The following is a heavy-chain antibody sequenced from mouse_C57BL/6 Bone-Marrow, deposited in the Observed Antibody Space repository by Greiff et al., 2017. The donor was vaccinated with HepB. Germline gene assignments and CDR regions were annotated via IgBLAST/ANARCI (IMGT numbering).Heavy chain of an antibody. V-gene: IGHV1-81*01. CDR1: GYTFTSYG. CDR3: ARSTRGYAMDF. CDR2: IYPRSGNT. Sequence: VQLQQSGAELARPGASVKLSCKASGYTFTSYGIRWVKQRPGQGLEWIGEIYPRSGNTYYNEKFKGKATLTADKPSSTAYMELRSLTSEDSAVYFCARSTRGYAMDFWGQGTSVTVSS. J-gene: IGHJ4*01.